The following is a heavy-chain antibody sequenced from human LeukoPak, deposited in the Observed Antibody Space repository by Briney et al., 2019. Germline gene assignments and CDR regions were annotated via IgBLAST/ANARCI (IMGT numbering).Heavy chain of an antibody. V-gene: IGHV3-11*04. CDR2: ISSSGSTI. CDR3: ARNDQDYGDYDY. Sequence: GGSLRLSCAASGFTFSDYYMSWIRQAPGKGLEWVSYISSSGSTIYYADSVKGRFAISRDNAKNLLYLQMNSLRAEDTAVYYCARNDQDYGDYDYWGQGTLVTVSS. D-gene: IGHD4-17*01. J-gene: IGHJ4*02. CDR1: GFTFSDYY.